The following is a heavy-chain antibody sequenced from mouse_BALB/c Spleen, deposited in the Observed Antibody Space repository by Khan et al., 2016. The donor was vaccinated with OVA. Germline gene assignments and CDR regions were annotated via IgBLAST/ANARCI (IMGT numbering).Heavy chain of an antibody. V-gene: IGHV1S81*02. CDR3: ARGGYSYGSKRDFDF. CDR1: GYTFTDYW. D-gene: IGHD1-1*01. J-gene: IGHJ2*01. CDR2: INPRNGRT. Sequence: VQLQESGAELVKPGTSVKLSCKASGYTFTDYWIHWVKQRPGQGLEWIGEINPRNGRTNYNEKVKNKAILTVDKSSTTAYMQLSSLTSEDSAVYYYARGGYSYGSKRDFDFWGQGTTLTVSS.